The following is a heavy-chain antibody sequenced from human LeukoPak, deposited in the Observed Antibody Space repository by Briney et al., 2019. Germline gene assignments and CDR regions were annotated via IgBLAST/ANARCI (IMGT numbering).Heavy chain of an antibody. J-gene: IGHJ4*02. CDR3: ARHRDGYKDY. CDR1: GYSISSGYY. Sequence: SETLSLTCAVSGYSISSGYYWGWIRQPPGKGLEWIGSIYHSGSTYYNPSLKSRVTISVDTSKNQFSLKLSSVTAADTAVYYCARHRDGYKDYWGQGTLVTVSS. CDR2: IYHSGST. D-gene: IGHD5-24*01. V-gene: IGHV4-38-2*01.